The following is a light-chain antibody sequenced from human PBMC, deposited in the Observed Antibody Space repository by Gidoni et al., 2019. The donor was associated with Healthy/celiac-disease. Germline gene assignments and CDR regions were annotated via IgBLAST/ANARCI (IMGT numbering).Light chain of an antibody. J-gene: IGKJ4*01. CDR1: QDISNY. Sequence: EIQMTQSPSSLSASVGDRVTITCQASQDISNYLNWYQQKPVKAPKLLIYDASNLETWFPSRFSGSGSGTDFTLTISSLQPEDIETYYCQQYDNLLTFGGGTKVEIK. CDR2: DAS. CDR3: QQYDNLLT. V-gene: IGKV1-33*01.